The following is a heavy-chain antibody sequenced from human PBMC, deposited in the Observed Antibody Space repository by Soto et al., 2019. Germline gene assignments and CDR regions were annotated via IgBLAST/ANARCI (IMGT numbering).Heavy chain of an antibody. Sequence: KPSETLSLTCKVSGGSLTTYFWSWVRQPPGKRLEWIGYISYRGDTKYNPALQSRVTISLDMSEKQFSLNLSSVTSADTAIYYCARSSGMATTFDRWGQGALVTVSS. J-gene: IGHJ4*02. V-gene: IGHV4-59*01. CDR1: GGSLTTYF. D-gene: IGHD3-10*01. CDR3: ARSSGMATTFDR. CDR2: ISYRGDT.